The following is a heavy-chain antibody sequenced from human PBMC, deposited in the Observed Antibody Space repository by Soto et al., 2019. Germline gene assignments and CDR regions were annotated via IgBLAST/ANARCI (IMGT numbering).Heavy chain of an antibody. CDR3: ARARIAVAGRSGAFDI. CDR2: IWYDGSNK. CDR1: GFTFSSYG. Sequence: QVQLVESGGGVVQPGRSLRLSCAASGFTFSSYGMHWVRQAPGKGLEWVAVIWYDGSNKYHADSVKGRFTISRDNSKNTLYLQMNSLRAEDTAVYYCARARIAVAGRSGAFDIWGQGTMVTVSS. V-gene: IGHV3-33*01. J-gene: IGHJ3*02. D-gene: IGHD6-19*01.